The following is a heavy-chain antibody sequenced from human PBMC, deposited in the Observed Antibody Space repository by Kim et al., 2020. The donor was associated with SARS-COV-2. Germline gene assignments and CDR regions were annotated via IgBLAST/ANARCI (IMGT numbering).Heavy chain of an antibody. CDR3: ARALTLGYCSGGSCYLPNWFDP. CDR2: IYYSGST. V-gene: IGHV4-59*13. Sequence: SETLSLTCTVSGGSISSYYWSWIRQPPGKGLEWIGYIYYSGSTNYNPSLKSRVTISVDTSKNQFSLKLSSMTAADTAVYYCARALTLGYCSGGSCYLPNWFDPWGQGTLVTVSS. J-gene: IGHJ5*02. D-gene: IGHD2-15*01. CDR1: GGSISSYY.